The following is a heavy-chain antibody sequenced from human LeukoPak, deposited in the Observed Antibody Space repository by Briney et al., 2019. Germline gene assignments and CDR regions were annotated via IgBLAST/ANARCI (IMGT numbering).Heavy chain of an antibody. CDR1: GYTFTSYD. D-gene: IGHD3-16*01. Sequence: GASVKVSCKASGYTFTSYDINWVRQAPGQGLEWMGWMNPNSGNTGYARKFQGRVTMTRNTSISTAYMELSSLRSEDTAVYYCARGKTTFGGAHKQLYYFDYWGQGTLVTVSS. CDR3: ARGKTTFGGAHKQLYYFDY. V-gene: IGHV1-8*01. J-gene: IGHJ4*02. CDR2: MNPNSGNT.